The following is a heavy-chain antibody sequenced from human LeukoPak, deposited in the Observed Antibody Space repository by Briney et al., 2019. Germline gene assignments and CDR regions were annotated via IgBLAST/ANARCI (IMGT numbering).Heavy chain of an antibody. V-gene: IGHV3-74*01. CDR2: MNSDGSNT. Sequence: GGSLRLSCAASGFTFSTSWMHWVRQAPGKGLVWVSRMNSDGSNTNYADSVKGRFTISRDNAKNTLYLQIDSLRAEDTAVYYCARAGYYRFDYWGQGTPVTVSS. CDR3: ARAGYYRFDY. CDR1: GFTFSTSW. D-gene: IGHD3-16*01. J-gene: IGHJ4*02.